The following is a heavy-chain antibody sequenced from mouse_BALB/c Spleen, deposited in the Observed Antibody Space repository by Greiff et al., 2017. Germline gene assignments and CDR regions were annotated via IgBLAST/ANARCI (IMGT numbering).Heavy chain of an antibody. V-gene: IGHV5-12-1*01. CDR2: ISSGGGST. J-gene: IGHJ3*01. CDR3: ARQERDLAY. CDR1: GFAFRSYD. Sequence: VMLVESGGGLVKPGGSLKLSCAASGFAFRSYDISLVRQTPEKRLEWVAYISSGGGSTYYPDTVKGRFTISRDNAKNTLYLQMSSLKSEDTAMYYCARQERDLAYWGQGTLVTVSA.